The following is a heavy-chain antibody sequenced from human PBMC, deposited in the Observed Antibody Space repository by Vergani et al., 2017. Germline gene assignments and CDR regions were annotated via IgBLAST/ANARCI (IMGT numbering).Heavy chain of an antibody. J-gene: IGHJ5*02. V-gene: IGHV3-33*01. D-gene: IGHD1-14*01. CDR2: TWYDGNNK. Sequence: QVKLVESGGGVVQPGRPLRLSCAASGFTFNQYGMHWVRQAPGKGLEWVAVTWYDGNNKQYADSVKGRFTISRDNSKSTMYLQMNSLRDEDRGVYYCARDLRLLYNRFDPWGQGTLVTVSS. CDR1: GFTFNQYG. CDR3: ARDLRLLYNRFDP.